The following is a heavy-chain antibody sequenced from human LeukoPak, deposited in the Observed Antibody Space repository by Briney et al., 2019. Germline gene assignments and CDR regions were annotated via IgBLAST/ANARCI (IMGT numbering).Heavy chain of an antibody. V-gene: IGHV4-31*03. CDR3: ARDRSQGPPRNYYGMDV. CDR2: IYYSGST. CDR1: GGSISSGGYY. Sequence: TSETLSLTCTVSGGSISSGGYYWSWIRQHPGKGLEWIGYIYYSGSTYYNPSLKSRVTISVDTSKNQFSLKLSSVTAADTAVYHCARDRSQGPPRNYYGMDVWGQGTTVTVSS. J-gene: IGHJ6*02.